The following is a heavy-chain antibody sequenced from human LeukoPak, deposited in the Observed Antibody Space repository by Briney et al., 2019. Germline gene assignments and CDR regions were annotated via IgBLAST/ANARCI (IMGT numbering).Heavy chain of an antibody. D-gene: IGHD2-15*01. Sequence: PGGALRLSCAASGFTFSSYSMNWVRQAPGKGLEWVSSISSSSSYIYYADSVKGRFTISRDNSKNSLYLQMNSLRAEDTAVYYCAREVVVVAATSTPEWFDPWGQGTLVTVSS. J-gene: IGHJ5*02. CDR1: GFTFSSYS. CDR2: ISSSSSYI. CDR3: AREVVVVAATSTPEWFDP. V-gene: IGHV3-21*01.